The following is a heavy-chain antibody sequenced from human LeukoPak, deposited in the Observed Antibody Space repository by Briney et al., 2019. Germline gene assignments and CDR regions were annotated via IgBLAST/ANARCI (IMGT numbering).Heavy chain of an antibody. Sequence: GSLRLSCAASGFTFTSYDMSWVRQAPGKGLEWIGSIYYSGSTYYNPSLKSRVTISVDTSKNQFSLKLSSVAAADTAVYYCARGQRLLRYFDWLLGGFDYWGQGTLVTVSS. J-gene: IGHJ4*02. V-gene: IGHV4-39*07. CDR1: GFTFTSYD. D-gene: IGHD3-9*01. CDR2: IYYSGST. CDR3: ARGQRLLRYFDWLLGGFDY.